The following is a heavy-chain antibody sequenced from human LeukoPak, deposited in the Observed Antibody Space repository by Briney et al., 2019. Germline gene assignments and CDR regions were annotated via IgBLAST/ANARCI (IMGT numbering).Heavy chain of an antibody. CDR3: ATDIIVLMVYAGVDY. D-gene: IGHD2-8*01. Sequence: GGSLRLSCAASGFTFSSYWMSWVRQAPGKGLEWVANIKQDGSEKYYVDSVKGRFTISRDNAKNTLYLQMNSLRAEDTAVYYCATDIIVLMVYAGVDYWGQGTLVTVSS. CDR2: IKQDGSEK. V-gene: IGHV3-7*03. CDR1: GFTFSSYW. J-gene: IGHJ4*02.